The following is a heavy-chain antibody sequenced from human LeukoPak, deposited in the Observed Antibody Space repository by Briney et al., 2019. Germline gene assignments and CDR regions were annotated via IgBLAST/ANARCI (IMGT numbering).Heavy chain of an antibody. V-gene: IGHV1-18*01. J-gene: IGHJ4*02. CDR2: ISADNGNT. D-gene: IGHD6-13*01. CDR1: GYTFTSYA. CDR3: ATGYSSSWYDY. Sequence: ASVKVSCKASGYTFTSYAISWVRQAPGQGLEWMGWISADNGNTDYAQRFQGRVTMTTDTSTSTAYMELRSLRSDDTAVYYCATGYSSSWYDYWGQGTLVTVSS.